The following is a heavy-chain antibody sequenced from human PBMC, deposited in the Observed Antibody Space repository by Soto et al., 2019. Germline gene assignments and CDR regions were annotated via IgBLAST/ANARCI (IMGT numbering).Heavy chain of an antibody. Sequence: PGGSLRLSCAASGFTFSSYSMNWVRQAPGKGLEWVSSISSSSRYIYYADSVRGRFTISRDNAKNSLYLQMNSLRAEDTTVYYCSRDVWGDYYDSSGDAFDFWGQGTMVTV. CDR1: GFTFSSYS. V-gene: IGHV3-21*01. CDR3: SRDVWGDYYDSSGDAFDF. J-gene: IGHJ3*01. D-gene: IGHD3-22*01. CDR2: ISSSSRYI.